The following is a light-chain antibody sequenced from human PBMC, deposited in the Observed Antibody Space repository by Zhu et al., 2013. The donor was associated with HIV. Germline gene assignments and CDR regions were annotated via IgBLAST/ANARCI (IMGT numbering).Light chain of an antibody. Sequence: EIVLTQSPATLSLSPGESATLSCRASQSVSTYLLWYQQKPGQAPRLLMFDASTRATGIPARFRGSGSGTDFTLTISSLEPEDFAVYYCQQRSEWITFGQGTRLDMK. CDR3: QQRSEWIT. CDR2: DAS. CDR1: QSVSTY. V-gene: IGKV3-11*01. J-gene: IGKJ5*01.